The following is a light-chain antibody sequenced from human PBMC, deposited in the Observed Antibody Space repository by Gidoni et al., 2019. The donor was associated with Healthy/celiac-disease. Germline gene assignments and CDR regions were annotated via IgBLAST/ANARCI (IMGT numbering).Light chain of an antibody. Sequence: IVLTQSPATLSVSPGERATLSCRASQSVSSNLAWNQQKPGQAPRLLIDGASTRATGIPARFSGSGSGTEFTLTISSLQSEDFAVYYCQQYNNWLFTFGPGTKVDIK. CDR1: QSVSSN. CDR2: GAS. CDR3: QQYNNWLFT. V-gene: IGKV3-15*01. J-gene: IGKJ3*01.